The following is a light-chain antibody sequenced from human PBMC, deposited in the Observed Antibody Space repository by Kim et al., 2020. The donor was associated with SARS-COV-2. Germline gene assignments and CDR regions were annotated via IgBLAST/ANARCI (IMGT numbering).Light chain of an antibody. CDR3: QQYDRPPYT. Sequence: LSPGDRANPSCRDSQSVASNHLAWFQQKPGQAPRLLIYGTSSRAPAIPDRFSASGSGTDFTLTISRLEPEDFAIYYCQQYDRPPYTFGQGTKLEI. J-gene: IGKJ2*01. V-gene: IGKV3-20*01. CDR1: QSVASNH. CDR2: GTS.